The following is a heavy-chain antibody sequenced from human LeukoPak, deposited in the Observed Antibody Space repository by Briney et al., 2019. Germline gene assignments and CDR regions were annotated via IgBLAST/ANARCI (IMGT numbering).Heavy chain of an antibody. Sequence: PGGPLRLSCAGSGFTFSSYSMNWVRQAPGKGLEWVSSISSSSSYIYYADSVKGRFTISRDNAKNSLYLQMNSLRAEDTAVYYCAKQSGSYAGYFDYWGQGTLVTVSS. CDR2: ISSSSSYI. CDR3: AKQSGSYAGYFDY. CDR1: GFTFSSYS. D-gene: IGHD1-26*01. J-gene: IGHJ4*02. V-gene: IGHV3-21*01.